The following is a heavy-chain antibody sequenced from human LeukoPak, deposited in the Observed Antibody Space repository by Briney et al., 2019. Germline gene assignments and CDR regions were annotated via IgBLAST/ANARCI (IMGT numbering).Heavy chain of an antibody. D-gene: IGHD5-24*01. CDR1: GFSFSTYD. CDR3: AKKPATIKFPFDI. Sequence: GGSLRLSCVGSGFSFSTYDMGWVRQTPGKGLEWVSAISTTGGYTEDADSVKGRFTISRDNSQNTLFLQMHSLRAEDTAVYYCAKKPATIKFPFDIWGQGTLVTVSA. J-gene: IGHJ4*02. V-gene: IGHV3-23*01. CDR2: ISTTGGYT.